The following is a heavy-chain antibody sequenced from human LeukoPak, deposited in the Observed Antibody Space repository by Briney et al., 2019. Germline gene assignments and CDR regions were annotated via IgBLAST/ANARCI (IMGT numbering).Heavy chain of an antibody. Sequence: NSGGSLRLSCAGSGFTFNDVWMNWVRQARGKGLEWIGRIKKKSDGGTADYAAPVKGRFTISRDDSKNMLYLQMNSLKTEDTAIYYCTTWFYDVGSHCWGQGTLVTVSS. CDR1: GFTFNDVW. CDR2: IKKKSDGGTA. D-gene: IGHD3-3*01. J-gene: IGHJ4*02. CDR3: TTWFYDVGSHC. V-gene: IGHV3-15*07.